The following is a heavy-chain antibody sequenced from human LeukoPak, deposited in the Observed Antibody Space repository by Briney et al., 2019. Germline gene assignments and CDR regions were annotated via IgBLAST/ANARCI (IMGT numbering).Heavy chain of an antibody. CDR2: IYHSGST. D-gene: IGHD6-6*01. Sequence: PSETLSLTCAVSGYSISSGYYWGWIRQPPGKGPEWIGSIYHSGSTYYNPSLKSRVTISVDTSKNQFSLKLSSVTAADTAVYYCASVGIAARPGAFDIWGQGTMVTVSS. CDR1: GYSISSGYY. CDR3: ASVGIAARPGAFDI. V-gene: IGHV4-38-2*01. J-gene: IGHJ3*02.